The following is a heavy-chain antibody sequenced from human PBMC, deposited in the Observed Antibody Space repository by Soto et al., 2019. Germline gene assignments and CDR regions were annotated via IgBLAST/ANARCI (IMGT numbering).Heavy chain of an antibody. Sequence: PGGSLRLSCAASGFTFSSYAMSWVRQAPGKGLEWVSAISGSGGSTYYADSVKGRFTISRDNSKHTLYLQMNSLRAEDTAVYYCAKDSRRPDFYGSGSYYKEIFYYYYYGMDVWGQGTTVTVSS. CDR2: ISGSGGST. J-gene: IGHJ6*02. CDR3: AKDSRRPDFYGSGSYYKEIFYYYYYGMDV. V-gene: IGHV3-23*01. CDR1: GFTFSSYA. D-gene: IGHD3-10*01.